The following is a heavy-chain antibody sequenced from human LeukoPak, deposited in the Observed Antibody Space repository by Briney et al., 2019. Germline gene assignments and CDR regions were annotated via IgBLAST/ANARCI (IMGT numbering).Heavy chain of an antibody. CDR2: INHSGST. Sequence: SETLSLTCAVNGGSFSGYYWSWIRQPPGKGLEWIGEINHSGSTNYNPSLKSRVTISVDTSKNQFSLKLSSVTAADTAVYYCARQPHPAATSPFDYWGQGTLVTVSS. D-gene: IGHD2-2*01. CDR1: GGSFSGYY. CDR3: ARQPHPAATSPFDY. J-gene: IGHJ4*02. V-gene: IGHV4-34*01.